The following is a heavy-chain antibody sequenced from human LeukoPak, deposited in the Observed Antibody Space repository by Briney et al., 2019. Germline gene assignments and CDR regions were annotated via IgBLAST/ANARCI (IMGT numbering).Heavy chain of an antibody. CDR1: GFTFSNYA. V-gene: IGHV3-64D*09. Sequence: GGSLRLSCSASGFTFSNYAIHWVRQAPGKGLEYVSAISSNGGSTYYADSVKGRFTISRDNSKNTLYLQMSSLRAEDTAVYYCVKGGRTTETSDAFDVWGQGTRVTVSS. J-gene: IGHJ3*01. CDR2: ISSNGGST. CDR3: VKGGRTTETSDAFDV. D-gene: IGHD4-17*01.